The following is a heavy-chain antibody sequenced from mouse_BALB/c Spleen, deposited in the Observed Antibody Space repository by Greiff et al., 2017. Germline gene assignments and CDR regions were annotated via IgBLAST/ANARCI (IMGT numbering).Heavy chain of an antibody. CDR1: GFTFSNYW. V-gene: IGHV6-6*02. CDR3: TRLRTGHYFDY. D-gene: IGHD3-3*01. CDR2: IRLKSNNYAT. J-gene: IGHJ2*01. Sequence: EVKVEESGGGLVQPGGSMKLSCVASGFTFSNYWMNWVRQSPEKGLEWVAEIRLKSNNYATHYAESVKGRFTISRDDSKSSVYLQMNNLRAEDTGIYYCTRLRTGHYFDYWGQGTTLTVSS.